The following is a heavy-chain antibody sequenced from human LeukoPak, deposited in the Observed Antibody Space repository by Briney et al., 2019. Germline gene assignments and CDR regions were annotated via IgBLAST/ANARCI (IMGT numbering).Heavy chain of an antibody. CDR1: GFTFSSFT. Sequence: PGKSLTLSCAASGFTFSSFTLYWVRQAPGEGLEWVTMISSDASIKYYTDSVKGRFTVSRDNSTNTLYLQMTSLRPDDTAIYYCATSHPLYTFGPPESWGQGTLVSVSS. J-gene: IGHJ5*02. CDR2: ISSDASIK. D-gene: IGHD5-18*01. V-gene: IGHV3-30*04. CDR3: ATSHPLYTFGPPES.